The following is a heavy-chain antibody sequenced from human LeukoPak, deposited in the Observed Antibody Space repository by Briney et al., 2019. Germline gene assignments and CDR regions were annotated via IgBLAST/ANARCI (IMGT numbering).Heavy chain of an antibody. V-gene: IGHV4-59*01. Sequence: PSETLSLTCTVSGGSISSYYWSWIRQPPGKGLEWIGYISNSGSTNYNPSLKSRVTISVDTSKNQFSLKLSSVTAADTAVYYCAREGSPTGAPDYWGQGTLVTVSS. CDR3: AREGSPTGAPDY. J-gene: IGHJ4*02. CDR2: ISNSGST. CDR1: GGSISSYY. D-gene: IGHD1-14*01.